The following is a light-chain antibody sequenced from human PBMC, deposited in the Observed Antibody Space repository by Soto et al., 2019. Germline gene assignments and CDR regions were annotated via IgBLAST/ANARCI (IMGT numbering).Light chain of an antibody. Sequence: GQCITISCTGTSSDVGSYNLVSWYQQHPGKAPKLMIYEVSKRPSGVSNRFSGSKSGNTASLTISGLQAEDEADYYCCSYAGSSTYYVFGTGTKVTVL. J-gene: IGLJ1*01. CDR1: SSDVGSYNL. CDR2: EVS. V-gene: IGLV2-23*02. CDR3: CSYAGSSTYYV.